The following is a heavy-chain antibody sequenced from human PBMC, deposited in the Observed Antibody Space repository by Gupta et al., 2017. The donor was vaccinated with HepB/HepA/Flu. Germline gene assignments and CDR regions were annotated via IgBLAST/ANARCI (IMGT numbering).Heavy chain of an antibody. Sequence: EVQLVESGGVVVQPGGSLRLSCAASGFTFDDYTMHWVRQAPGKGLEWVSLISWDGGSTYYADSVKGRFTISRDNSKNSLYLQMNSLRTEDTALYYCAKDRAGYSSSSAYFDYWGQGTLVTVSS. CDR3: AKDRAGYSSSSAYFDY. CDR2: ISWDGGST. D-gene: IGHD6-13*01. CDR1: GFTFDDYT. V-gene: IGHV3-43*01. J-gene: IGHJ4*02.